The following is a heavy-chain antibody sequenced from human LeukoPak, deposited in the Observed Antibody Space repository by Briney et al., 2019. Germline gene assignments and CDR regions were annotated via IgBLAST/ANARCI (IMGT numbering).Heavy chain of an antibody. CDR3: TTQYYYDRSGYYYYYYYGMDV. J-gene: IGHJ6*02. Sequence: GGSLRLSCAASGFTFSNAWMNWVRQAPGKGLEWVGRIKSKTDGGTTDYAAPVKGRFTISRDDSKNTLYLQMNSLKTEDTTVYYCTTQYYYDRSGYYYYYYYGMDVWGQGTTVTVSS. D-gene: IGHD3-22*01. V-gene: IGHV3-15*07. CDR1: GFTFSNAW. CDR2: IKSKTDGGTT.